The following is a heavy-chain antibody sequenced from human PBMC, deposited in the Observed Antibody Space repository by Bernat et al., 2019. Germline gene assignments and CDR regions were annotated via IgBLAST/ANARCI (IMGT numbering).Heavy chain of an antibody. D-gene: IGHD3-22*01. CDR1: GFSLSTSGVG. J-gene: IGHJ4*02. Sequence: QITLKESGPTLVKPTQTLTLTCAFSGFSLSTSGVGVGWIRQPPGKALEWLALIYWDDDKRYSPSLKSRLTITKDTSKNQVVLTMTNMDPVDTATYYCAHSRTYYYDSSGYYFDYWGQGTLVTVSS. V-gene: IGHV2-5*02. CDR2: IYWDDDK. CDR3: AHSRTYYYDSSGYYFDY.